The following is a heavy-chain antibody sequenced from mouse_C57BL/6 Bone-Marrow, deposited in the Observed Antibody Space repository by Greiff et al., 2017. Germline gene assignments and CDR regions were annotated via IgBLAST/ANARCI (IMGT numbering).Heavy chain of an antibody. Sequence: EVQGVASGGGLVKPGGSLKLSCAASGFTFSSYAMSWVRQTPEKRLEWVATLSNGGSYTYYPDNVKGRFTISRDHAKNNLYLQMGHLKSEDSAMYYCARDPCYYGSSLFAYWGQGTLVTVSA. CDR1: GFTFSSYA. V-gene: IGHV5-4*01. D-gene: IGHD1-1*01. CDR2: LSNGGSYT. J-gene: IGHJ3*01. CDR3: ARDPCYYGSSLFAY.